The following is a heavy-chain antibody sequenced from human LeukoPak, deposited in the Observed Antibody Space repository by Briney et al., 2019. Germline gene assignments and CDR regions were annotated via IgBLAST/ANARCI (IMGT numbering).Heavy chain of an antibody. Sequence: GGSLRLSCAASGFTFSSYAMSWVRQAPGKGLEWVSAISGSGGSTYYADSVKGRFTISRDNSKNTLYLQMNSLRAEDTAVYYCAKDLYYYDSSGYHLDYWGQGTLVTVSS. V-gene: IGHV3-23*01. J-gene: IGHJ4*02. D-gene: IGHD3-22*01. CDR2: ISGSGGST. CDR1: GFTFSSYA. CDR3: AKDLYYYDSSGYHLDY.